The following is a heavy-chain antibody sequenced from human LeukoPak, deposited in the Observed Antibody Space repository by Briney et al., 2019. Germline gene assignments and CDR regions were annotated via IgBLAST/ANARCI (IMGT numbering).Heavy chain of an antibody. J-gene: IGHJ6*02. Sequence: SETLSLTCAVYGGSFSGYYWSWIRQPPGKGLEWIGGINHSGSTNYNPSLKSRVTISVDTSKNQFSLKLSSVTAADTAVYYCARGPSSSWYVHYYYYGMDVWGQGTTVTVSS. V-gene: IGHV4-34*01. CDR1: GGSFSGYY. CDR3: ARGPSSSWYVHYYYYGMDV. CDR2: INHSGST. D-gene: IGHD6-13*01.